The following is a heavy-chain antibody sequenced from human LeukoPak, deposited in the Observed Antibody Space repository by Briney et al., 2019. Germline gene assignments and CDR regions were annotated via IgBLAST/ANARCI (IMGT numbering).Heavy chain of an antibody. J-gene: IGHJ3*02. D-gene: IGHD6-19*01. Sequence: NPSGTLSLTCDVSGGPISSSDWWSWVRQSPGKGLEWIGEVYVTGRTNYNPSLKSRVAILRDESNNQFSLKLYSVTAADTAVYYCARARYVSAWYAFDIWGQGTMVTVSS. V-gene: IGHV4-4*02. CDR2: VYVTGRT. CDR1: GGPISSSDW. CDR3: ARARYVSAWYAFDI.